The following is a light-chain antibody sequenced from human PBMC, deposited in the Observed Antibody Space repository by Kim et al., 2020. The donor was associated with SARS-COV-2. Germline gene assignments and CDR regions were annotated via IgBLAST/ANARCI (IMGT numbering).Light chain of an antibody. J-gene: IGKJ4*01. CDR3: QQYGSSLLT. Sequence: SPGERATPSCRASQSISSAFLAWYQQRPGQAPRLLISGASIRATGIPDRFSGSGSGTDFTLTISRLEPEDFGVYYCQQYGSSLLTFGGGTKVDTK. CDR1: QSISSAF. CDR2: GAS. V-gene: IGKV3-20*01.